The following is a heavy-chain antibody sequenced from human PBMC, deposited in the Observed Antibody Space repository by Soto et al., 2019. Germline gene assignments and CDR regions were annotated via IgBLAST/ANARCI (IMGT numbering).Heavy chain of an antibody. J-gene: IGHJ5*02. Sequence: SETLSLTCTVSGGSISSYYWSWIRQPPGKGLEWIGYIYYSGSTNYNPSLKSRVTISVDTSKNQFSLKLSSVTAADTAVYYCARYSSRWYWFDPWGQGTLVPVYS. CDR3: ARYSSRWYWFDP. V-gene: IGHV4-59*01. CDR1: GGSISSYY. D-gene: IGHD6-13*01. CDR2: IYYSGST.